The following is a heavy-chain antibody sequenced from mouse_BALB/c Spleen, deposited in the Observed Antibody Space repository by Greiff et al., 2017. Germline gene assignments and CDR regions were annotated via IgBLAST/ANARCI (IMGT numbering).Heavy chain of an antibody. D-gene: IGHD3-3*01. CDR3: ARGLGDY. Sequence: EVQRVESGPGLVKPSQSLSLTCTVTGYSITSDYAWNWIRQFPGNKLEWMGYISYSGSTSYNPSLKSRISITRDTSKNQFFLQLNSVTTEDTATYYCARGLGDYWGQGTTLTVSS. V-gene: IGHV3-2*02. CDR1: GYSITSDYA. J-gene: IGHJ2*01. CDR2: ISYSGST.